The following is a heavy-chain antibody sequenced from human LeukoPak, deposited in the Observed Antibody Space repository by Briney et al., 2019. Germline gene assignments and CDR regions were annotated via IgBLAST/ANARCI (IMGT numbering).Heavy chain of an antibody. V-gene: IGHV1-2*02. Sequence: ASVKVSCKASGYTFTGYYMHWVRQAPGQGLEWMGWINPNSGGTNYAQKFQGRVTMTRDTSISTAYMELSRLRSDDTAVYYCARDSSGYSYGSPFDYWGQGTLATVSS. D-gene: IGHD5-18*01. CDR3: ARDSSGYSYGSPFDY. CDR1: GYTFTGYY. J-gene: IGHJ4*02. CDR2: INPNSGGT.